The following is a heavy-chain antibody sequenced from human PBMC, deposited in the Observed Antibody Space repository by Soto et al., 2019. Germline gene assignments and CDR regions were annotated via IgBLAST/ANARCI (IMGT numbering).Heavy chain of an antibody. D-gene: IGHD6-6*01. J-gene: IGHJ4*02. Sequence: GGSLRLSCAASGFTFSSYGMHWVRQAPGKGLEWVAVIWYDGSNKYYADSVKGRFTISRDNSKNTLYLQMNSLRAEDTAVYYCARGRIAARQRYYFDYWGQGTLVTVS. CDR3: ARGRIAARQRYYFDY. CDR1: GFTFSSYG. CDR2: IWYDGSNK. V-gene: IGHV3-33*01.